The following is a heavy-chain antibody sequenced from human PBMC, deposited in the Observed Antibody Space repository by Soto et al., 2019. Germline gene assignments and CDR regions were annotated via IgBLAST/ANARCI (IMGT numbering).Heavy chain of an antibody. D-gene: IGHD2-2*01. CDR1: GYTFTSHD. CDR3: ASDISTT. CDR2: MNPNSGHT. Sequence: QVQLVQSGAEVKKPGASVKVSCKASGYTFTSHDINWMRQATGQGLEWMGWMNPNSGHTNYAQKFQGRVTMTRDTAISTAYMELTNLRSEDTAIYYCASDISTTCGQGTLVTVSS. V-gene: IGHV1-8*01. J-gene: IGHJ5*02.